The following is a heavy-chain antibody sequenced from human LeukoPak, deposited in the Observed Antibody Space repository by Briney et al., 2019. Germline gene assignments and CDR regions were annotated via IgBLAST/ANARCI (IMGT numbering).Heavy chain of an antibody. CDR3: ARAAMATGVPMGV. CDR1: GDSISIYY. CDR2: VSYTVTT. D-gene: IGHD5-18*01. J-gene: IGHJ6*04. V-gene: IGHV4-59*01. Sequence: SETLSLTCTVSGDSISIYYWSWIRQPPGEGREWIGYVSYTVTTNYNPSLKSRVTISVDTSKTQFSLKLTSVTAAATAVYYCARAAMATGVPMGVWGTGTPVTASS.